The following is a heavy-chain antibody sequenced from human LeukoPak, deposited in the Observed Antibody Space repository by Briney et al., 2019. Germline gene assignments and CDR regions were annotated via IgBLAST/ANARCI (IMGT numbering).Heavy chain of an antibody. CDR2: IYSGGST. CDR1: GFTFSNAW. Sequence: GGSLRLSCAASGFTFSNAWMTWVRQAPGKGLEWVSVIYSGGSTYYADSVKGRFTISRDNAKNSLYLQMNSLRAEDTAVYYCARDHCSSTSCYSKPNDYWGQGTLVTVSS. V-gene: IGHV3-66*01. D-gene: IGHD2-2*02. CDR3: ARDHCSSTSCYSKPNDY. J-gene: IGHJ4*02.